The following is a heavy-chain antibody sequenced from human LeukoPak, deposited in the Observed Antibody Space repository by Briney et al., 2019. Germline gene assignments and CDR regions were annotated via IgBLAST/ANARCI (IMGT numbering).Heavy chain of an antibody. CDR2: INPSGGST. D-gene: IGHD2-2*01. Sequence: ASVKVSCKASGYTFTSYYMHWVRQAPGQGLEWMGIINPSGGSTSYAQKFQGRVTMTRDTSTSTVYMEPSSLRSEDTAVFYCARDPPNCSTTSCYGSGAFDIWGQGTMVTVSS. J-gene: IGHJ3*02. CDR3: ARDPPNCSTTSCYGSGAFDI. CDR1: GYTFTSYY. V-gene: IGHV1-46*01.